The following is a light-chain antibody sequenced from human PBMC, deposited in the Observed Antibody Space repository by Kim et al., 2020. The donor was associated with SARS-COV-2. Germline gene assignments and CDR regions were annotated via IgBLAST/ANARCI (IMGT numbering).Light chain of an antibody. Sequence: GQAVTISCTGTRRDVGSYNRVSWYHKPPGTAPKLVIYEVSNRPSGVPDRFSGSKSGNTASLTISGLQAEDEADYYCSSQTNTGTWVFGGGTKRTVL. J-gene: IGLJ3*02. CDR2: EVS. V-gene: IGLV2-18*02. CDR3: SSQTNTGTWV. CDR1: RRDVGSYNR.